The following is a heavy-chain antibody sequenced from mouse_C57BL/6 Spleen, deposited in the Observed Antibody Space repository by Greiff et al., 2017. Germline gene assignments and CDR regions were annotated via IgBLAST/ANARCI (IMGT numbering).Heavy chain of an antibody. CDR3: AGPDGSSWFAY. Sequence: EVQLVESGGGLVQPGGSLSLSCAASGFTFTDYYMSWVRQPPGKALEWLGFIRNKANGYKTESRASLKGRFTISRDNSPSILFLQMTALRADDGASYYCAGPDGSSWFAYWGQGTLVTVSA. CDR2: IRNKANGYKT. CDR1: GFTFTDYY. J-gene: IGHJ3*01. V-gene: IGHV7-3*01. D-gene: IGHD2-3*01.